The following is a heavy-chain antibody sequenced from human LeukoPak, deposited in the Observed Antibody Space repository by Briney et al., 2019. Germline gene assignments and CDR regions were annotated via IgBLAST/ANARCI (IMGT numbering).Heavy chain of an antibody. V-gene: IGHV3-72*01. J-gene: IGHJ4*02. CDR3: VRAGLRSTQYYFDY. CDR2: IRNKANSYTT. Sequence: PGGSLTLSCAASRFTFSDHYMDWVRQAPGKGLEWVGRIRNKANSYTTEYAASVKGRFTISRDDSKNSLYLQMNSLKTEDTAVYYCVRAGLRSTQYYFDYWGQGKPVTVSS. D-gene: IGHD2/OR15-2a*01. CDR1: RFTFSDHY.